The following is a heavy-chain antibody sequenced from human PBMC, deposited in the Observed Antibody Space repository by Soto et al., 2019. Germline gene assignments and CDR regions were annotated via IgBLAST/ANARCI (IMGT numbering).Heavy chain of an antibody. J-gene: IGHJ6*04. CDR2: AYYRSQWYY. CDR1: GDSVSSNSAA. CDR3: TKQKGDSRTYNGMDV. D-gene: IGHD2-21*02. Sequence: QVQLQQSGPGLVKPSQTLSLTCAISGDSVSSNSAAWNWIRQSPSRGLEWLGRAYYRSQWYYDSAVSVRSRITVIPDTSKNQCCLQLNSVTLEDTAVYYCTKQKGDSRTYNGMDVWGEGTTVTVFS. V-gene: IGHV6-1*01.